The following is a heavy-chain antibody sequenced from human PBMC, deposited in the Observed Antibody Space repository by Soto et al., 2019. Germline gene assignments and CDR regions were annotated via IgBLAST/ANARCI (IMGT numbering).Heavy chain of an antibody. J-gene: IGHJ4*02. Sequence: QVQLRESGPGLVKPSQTLSLTCTVSGDSISSGDYYWSWIRQPPGKGLEWIGCIYYSGNTYYNPSLKSLFSINVDTSKNQFSLELSSVTASVTAVYYCARDFKRYGSPPCPLEYWGLGTPVTVSS. CDR3: ARDFKRYGSPPCPLEY. D-gene: IGHD5-18*01. CDR2: IYYSGNT. CDR1: GDSISSGDYY. V-gene: IGHV4-30-4*01.